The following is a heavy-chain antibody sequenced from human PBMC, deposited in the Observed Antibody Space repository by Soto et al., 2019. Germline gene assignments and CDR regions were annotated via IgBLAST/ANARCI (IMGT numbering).Heavy chain of an antibody. D-gene: IGHD3-22*01. CDR2: ISYDGSSK. CDR3: ARDRDYYDSSGYYYVHYFDY. V-gene: IGHV3-30*03. Sequence: GSLRLSCAASGFTFSNYGMYWVRQAPGKGLEWVAFISYDGSSKFYADPMKGRHTISRDNSKNTLYLQMNSLRAEDTAVYYCARDRDYYDSSGYYYVHYFDYWGQGT. J-gene: IGHJ4*02. CDR1: GFTFSNYG.